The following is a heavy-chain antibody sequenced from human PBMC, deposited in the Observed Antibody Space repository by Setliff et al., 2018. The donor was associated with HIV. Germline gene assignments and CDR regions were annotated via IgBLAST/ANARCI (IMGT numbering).Heavy chain of an antibody. Sequence: ASVKVSCKASGYIFTSYYVHWVRQAPGQGLEWMGVINPSGAITSYAQKFQGRVTMTRDMSTSTVYMELSSLRSEDTAVYYCARDSEYSSVTWERYYYQYMDVWGKGTTVTVSS. CDR3: ARDSEYSSVTWERYYYQYMDV. J-gene: IGHJ6*03. CDR1: GYIFTSYY. D-gene: IGHD6-19*01. CDR2: INPSGAIT. V-gene: IGHV1-46*01.